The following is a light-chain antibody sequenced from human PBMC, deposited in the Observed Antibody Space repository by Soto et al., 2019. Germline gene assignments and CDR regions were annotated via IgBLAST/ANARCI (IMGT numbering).Light chain of an antibody. J-gene: IGKJ2*01. CDR3: QQDNSYPYT. V-gene: IGKV1-5*03. Sequence: DIQMTQSPSTLSASVGDRVTITCRASQSISSWLAWYQQKPRKAPKHLIYKASSLESGVPSRFSGSASGTDFTLTISSLQTDDFATYYCQQDNSYPYTFVQETKLEIK. CDR2: KAS. CDR1: QSISSW.